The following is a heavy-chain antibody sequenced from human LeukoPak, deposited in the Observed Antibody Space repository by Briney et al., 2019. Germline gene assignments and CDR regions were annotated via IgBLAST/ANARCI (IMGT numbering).Heavy chain of an antibody. V-gene: IGHV3-66*01. D-gene: IGHD3-10*01. CDR3: ARGSGTLDY. CDR2: IYSGGST. CDR1: GFIVSTNY. J-gene: IGHJ4*02. Sequence: GGSLRLSCAASGFIVSTNYMSWVRQAPGKGLEWVSIIYSGGSTYYADSVKGRFTISRDNSKNTLYLQMNSLRAEDTAVYYCARGSGTLDYWGQGTLVTVSS.